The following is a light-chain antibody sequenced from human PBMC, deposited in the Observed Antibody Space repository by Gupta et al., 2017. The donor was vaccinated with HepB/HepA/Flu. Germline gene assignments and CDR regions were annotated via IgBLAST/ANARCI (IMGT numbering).Light chain of an antibody. CDR3: QHRSSCPFT. Sequence: ESVFTPSPATLSLSPGERATLSCRASQSVSSYLSWYQQKPGQAPRLLIYDASNRANGFPARFSGSGSGTEFTLTISSREPEDFAVYYCQHRSSCPFTFGRGTKVEIK. CDR2: DAS. J-gene: IGKJ4*01. V-gene: IGKV3-11*01. CDR1: QSVSSY.